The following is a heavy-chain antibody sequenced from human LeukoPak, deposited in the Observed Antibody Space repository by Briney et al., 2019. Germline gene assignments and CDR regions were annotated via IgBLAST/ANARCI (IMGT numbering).Heavy chain of an antibody. CDR3: ARVSVGGYYMDV. CDR1: GYTFTSYG. V-gene: IGHV1-18*01. Sequence: ASVKVSCKASGYTFTSYGISWVRQAPGQGLEWMGWISAYNGNTNYAQKLQGRVTMTRDTSISTAYMELSRLRSDDTAVYYCARVSVGGYYMDVWGKGTTVTISS. D-gene: IGHD3-16*01. J-gene: IGHJ6*03. CDR2: ISAYNGNT.